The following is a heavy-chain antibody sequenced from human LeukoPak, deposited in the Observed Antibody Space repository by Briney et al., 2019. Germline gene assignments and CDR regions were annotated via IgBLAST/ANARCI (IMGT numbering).Heavy chain of an antibody. V-gene: IGHV3-21*04. Sequence: PGGSLRLSCAASGFTFSSHSMNWVRQAPGKGLERASYISSTGNDIYYIDSVKGRFTISRDDAKNSLYLQMNSLRAEDTALYYCARAQTYGDYRLLLDYWGQGTPVTVSS. CDR3: ARAQTYGDYRLLLDY. D-gene: IGHD4-17*01. CDR1: GFTFSSHS. J-gene: IGHJ4*02. CDR2: ISSTGNDI.